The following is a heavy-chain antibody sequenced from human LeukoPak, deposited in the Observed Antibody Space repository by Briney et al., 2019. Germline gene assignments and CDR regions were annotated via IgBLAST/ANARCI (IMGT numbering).Heavy chain of an antibody. J-gene: IGHJ4*02. D-gene: IGHD3-10*01. Sequence: GGSLRLSCAASGFTFSSYGMHWVRQAPGKGLEWVAFIRYDGSNKYYADSVKGRFTISRDNSKNTLYLQMNSLRAEDTAVYYCAKDLKRRGVIATGYWGQGTLVTVSS. CDR3: AKDLKRRGVIATGY. CDR2: IRYDGSNK. CDR1: GFTFSSYG. V-gene: IGHV3-30*02.